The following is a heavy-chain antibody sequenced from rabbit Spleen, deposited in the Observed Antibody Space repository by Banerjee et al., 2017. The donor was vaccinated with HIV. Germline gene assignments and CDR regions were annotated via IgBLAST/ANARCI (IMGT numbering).Heavy chain of an antibody. D-gene: IGHD6-1*01. Sequence: QSLEESGGGLVQPEGSLALTCKASGFSFSSNDYICWVRQAPGKGLEWISCIAGDSSGFTYSATWAKGRFTCSKTSSTTVTLQMPSLTAADTATYFCVRDRGVDYTYGYAGNTYASPFNLWGQGTLVTVS. CDR2: IAGDSSGFT. CDR3: VRDRGVDYTYGYAGNTYASPFNL. CDR1: GFSFSSNDY. J-gene: IGHJ4*01. V-gene: IGHV1S40*01.